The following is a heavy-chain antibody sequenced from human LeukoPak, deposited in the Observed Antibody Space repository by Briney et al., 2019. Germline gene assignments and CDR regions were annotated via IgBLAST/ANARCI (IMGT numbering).Heavy chain of an antibody. CDR2: IYYSGST. V-gene: IGHV4-59*01. J-gene: IGHJ4*02. CDR1: GGSISSYY. CDR3: ARTYGGQFDY. D-gene: IGHD4-23*01. Sequence: SETLSLTCTVSGGSISSYYWSWIRQPPGEGLEWIGYIYYSGSTNYNPSLKSRVAISVDTSKNQFSLKLSSVTAADTAVYYCARTYGGQFDYWGQGTLVTVSS.